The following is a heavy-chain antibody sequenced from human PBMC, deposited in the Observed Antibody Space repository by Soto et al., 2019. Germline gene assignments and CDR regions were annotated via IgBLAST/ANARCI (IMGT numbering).Heavy chain of an antibody. J-gene: IGHJ6*02. V-gene: IGHV4-31*03. Sequence: PSETLSLTCTVSGGSISSGGYYWSWIRQHPGKGLEWIGYIYYSGSTYYNPSLKSRVTISVDTSKNQFSLKLSSVTAADTAVYYCARFTVTTSVVGRWGYYYYGMDVWGQGTTVTVSS. CDR1: GGSISSGGYY. D-gene: IGHD4-17*01. CDR2: IYYSGST. CDR3: ARFTVTTSVVGRWGYYYYGMDV.